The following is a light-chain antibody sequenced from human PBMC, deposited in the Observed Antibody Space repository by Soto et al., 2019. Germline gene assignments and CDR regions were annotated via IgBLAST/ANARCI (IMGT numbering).Light chain of an antibody. CDR1: QGITSA. Sequence: AIQLTQSPSSLSASVGDRVTITCGASQGITSALAWYQQKPGKAPKLLISIASSLESGVPSRFSGSGSGSDSTLTISSLQPEDFATYFCQQFTSYPITFGQGTRLDIK. CDR3: QQFTSYPIT. CDR2: IAS. V-gene: IGKV1-13*02. J-gene: IGKJ5*01.